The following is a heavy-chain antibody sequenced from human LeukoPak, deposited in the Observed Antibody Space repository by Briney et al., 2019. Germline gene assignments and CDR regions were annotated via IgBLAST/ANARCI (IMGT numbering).Heavy chain of an antibody. J-gene: IGHJ3*02. V-gene: IGHV4-59*01. CDR1: GGSISSYY. Sequence: PAETLSLTCTVSGGSISSYYWSWIRQPPGKGLEWIGYIYYSGSTNYNPSLKSRVTISVDTSKNQFSLKLSSVTAADTAVHYCARWDRAFDIWGQGTMVTVSS. D-gene: IGHD1-26*01. CDR2: IYYSGST. CDR3: ARWDRAFDI.